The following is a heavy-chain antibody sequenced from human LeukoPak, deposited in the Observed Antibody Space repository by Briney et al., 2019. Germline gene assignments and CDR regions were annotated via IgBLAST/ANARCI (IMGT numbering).Heavy chain of an antibody. Sequence: PGRSLRLSCAASGFTFSSYAMSWVRQAPGKGLEWVSAISGSGGSTYYADSVKGRFTISRDNSKNTLYLQMNSLTDEDTAVYYCAKKWGVGTTTLDYFDYWGQGTLVTVSS. CDR1: GFTFSSYA. V-gene: IGHV3-23*01. CDR3: AKKWGVGTTTLDYFDY. CDR2: ISGSGGST. D-gene: IGHD1-26*01. J-gene: IGHJ4*02.